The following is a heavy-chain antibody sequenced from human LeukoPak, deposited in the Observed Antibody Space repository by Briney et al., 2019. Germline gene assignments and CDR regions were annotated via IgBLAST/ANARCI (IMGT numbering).Heavy chain of an antibody. CDR3: ASGYSYGHFDY. D-gene: IGHD5-18*01. CDR1: GGSISSYY. Sequence: SETLSLTCTGSGGSISSYYWSWIRQPPGKGLEWIGYIYYSGSTNYNPSLKSRVTVSVDTSKKQFSLKLSSVTAADTAVYYCASGYSYGHFDYWGQGTLVTVSS. J-gene: IGHJ4*02. CDR2: IYYSGST. V-gene: IGHV4-59*01.